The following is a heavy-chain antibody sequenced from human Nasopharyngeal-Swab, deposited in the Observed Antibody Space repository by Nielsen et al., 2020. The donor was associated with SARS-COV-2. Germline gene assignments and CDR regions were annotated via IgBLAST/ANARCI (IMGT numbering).Heavy chain of an antibody. CDR2: INPNSGGT. Sequence: ASVKVSCTASGYTFTCYYMHWVRQAPGQGLEWMGWINPNSGGTNYAQKFPGWVTMTRDTSISTAYMELSRLRSDDTAVYYCARGGYSSGWPDRYGMDVWGQGTTVTVSS. D-gene: IGHD6-19*01. CDR1: GYTFTCYY. CDR3: ARGGYSSGWPDRYGMDV. J-gene: IGHJ6*02. V-gene: IGHV1-2*04.